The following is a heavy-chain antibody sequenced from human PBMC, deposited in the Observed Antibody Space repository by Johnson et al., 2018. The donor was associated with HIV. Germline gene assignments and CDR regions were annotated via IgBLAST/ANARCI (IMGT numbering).Heavy chain of an antibody. CDR3: ARAGAVGFDAFDI. D-gene: IGHD6-19*01. CDR1: GFTFNNAW. V-gene: IGHV3-15*01. J-gene: IGHJ3*02. CDR2: IKSKTDGGTT. Sequence: VHLVESGGGVVQPGRSLRLSCAASGFTFNNAWMSWVRQAPGKGLEWVGRIKSKTDGGTTDYAAPVKGRFTISRDDSKNTLYLQMNSLRAEDTAVYYCARAGAVGFDAFDIWGQGTMVTVSS.